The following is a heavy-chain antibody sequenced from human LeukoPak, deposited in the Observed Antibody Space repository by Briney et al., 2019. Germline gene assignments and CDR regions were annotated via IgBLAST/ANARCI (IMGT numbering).Heavy chain of an antibody. D-gene: IGHD2/OR15-2a*01. CDR2: INPNSGGT. J-gene: IGHJ3*02. CDR1: GYTFTGYY. V-gene: IGHV1-2*02. Sequence: ASVKVSCTASGYTFTGYYMHWVRQAPGQGLEWMGWINPNSGGTNYAQTFQGRVTMTRDTSISTAYMELSRLRSDDTAVYYCAREDPRNFAFDIWGQGTMVTVSS. CDR3: AREDPRNFAFDI.